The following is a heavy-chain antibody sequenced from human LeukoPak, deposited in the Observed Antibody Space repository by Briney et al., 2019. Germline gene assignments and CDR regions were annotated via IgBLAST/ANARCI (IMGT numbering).Heavy chain of an antibody. D-gene: IGHD5-18*01. J-gene: IGHJ4*02. V-gene: IGHV3-23*01. CDR3: AKDRRGYSYGYLFDY. CDR2: ISNGGGST. Sequence: GRSLTLSCAASGFTFDDYAVHWVRQAPGKGLEWVSSISNGGGSTYYADSVKGRFTISRDNSKNTLYLQMNSLRAEDTAVYHCAKDRRGYSYGYLFDYWGQGTLVTVSS. CDR1: GFTFDDYA.